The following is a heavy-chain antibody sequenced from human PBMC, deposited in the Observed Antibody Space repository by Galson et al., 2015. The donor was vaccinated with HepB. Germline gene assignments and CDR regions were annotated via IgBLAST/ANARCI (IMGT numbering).Heavy chain of an antibody. V-gene: IGHV3-15*01. J-gene: IGHJ6*02. Sequence: SLRLSCAASGFTFSNAWMSWVRQAPGKGLEWVGRIKSKTDGGTTDYAAPVKGRITISRDDSKNTLYLHMHSLKTEDTAVYYCITLGYCSGGGCSGDEITNSSYYGRDVWGQGTTVTVSS. D-gene: IGHD2-15*01. CDR2: IKSKTDGGTT. CDR3: ITLGYCSGGGCSGDEITNSSYYGRDV. CDR1: GFTFSNAW.